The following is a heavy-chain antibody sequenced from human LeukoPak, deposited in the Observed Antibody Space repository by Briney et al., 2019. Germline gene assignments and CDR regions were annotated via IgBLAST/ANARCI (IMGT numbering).Heavy chain of an antibody. CDR3: ARGIGYCSSTSCYFFDF. CDR2: ISSLGSTI. CDR1: GFTFSSHE. Sequence: TGGSLRLSCVGSGFTFSSHEMNWVRQAPGKGLEWVSYISSLGSTIFYADSVKGRFTISRDNAKNSPYLQMNSLRVEDTAVYYCARGIGYCSSTSCYFFDFWGQGTLVTVSS. J-gene: IGHJ4*02. V-gene: IGHV3-48*03. D-gene: IGHD2-2*01.